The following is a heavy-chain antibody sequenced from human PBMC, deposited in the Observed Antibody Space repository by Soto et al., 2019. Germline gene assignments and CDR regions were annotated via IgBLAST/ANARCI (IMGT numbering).Heavy chain of an antibody. V-gene: IGHV5-51*01. CDR1: GYSFTSYW. CDR2: IYPGDSDT. D-gene: IGHD3-10*01. CDR3: ATQRITMVRGAPDAFDI. Sequence: GESLKISCKGSGYSFTSYWIGWVRQMPGKGLEWMGIIYPGDSDTRYSPSFQGQVTISADKSISTAYLQWSSLKASDTAMYYCATQRITMVRGAPDAFDIWGQGTMVTVSS. J-gene: IGHJ3*02.